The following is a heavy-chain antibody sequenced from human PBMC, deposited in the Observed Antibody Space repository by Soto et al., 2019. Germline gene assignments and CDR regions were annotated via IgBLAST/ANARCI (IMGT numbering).Heavy chain of an antibody. CDR3: ARDPFYGASFLDDAFDI. Sequence: ASVKVSCKASGYTFTSYAMHWVRQAPGQRLEWMGWINAGNGNTKYSQKLQGRVTITRDTSASTAYMELSSLRSEDTAVYYCARDPFYGASFLDDAFDIWGQGTMVTVSS. V-gene: IGHV1-3*01. J-gene: IGHJ3*02. CDR1: GYTFTSYA. D-gene: IGHD3-3*01. CDR2: INAGNGNT.